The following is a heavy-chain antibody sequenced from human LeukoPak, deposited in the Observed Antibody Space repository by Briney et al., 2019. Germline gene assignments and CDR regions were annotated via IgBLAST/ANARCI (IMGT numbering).Heavy chain of an antibody. D-gene: IGHD3-10*01. CDR1: AYNFNVYY. CDR3: ARVLRGSSAFEI. V-gene: IGHV1-2*02. Sequence: ASVRVSFTSSAYNFNVYYINWVRQAPGQGLEWMGWINPSSGGTYYAQRFKGRVTMTRDTSVSTAYMELNSLTSDDTAVYFCARVLRGSSAFEIWGQGTMVTVSS. J-gene: IGHJ3*02. CDR2: INPSSGGT.